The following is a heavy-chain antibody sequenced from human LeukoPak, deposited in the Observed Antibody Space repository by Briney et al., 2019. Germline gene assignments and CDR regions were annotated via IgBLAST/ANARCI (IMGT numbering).Heavy chain of an antibody. J-gene: IGHJ4*02. CDR1: GGSISSYY. D-gene: IGHD6-13*01. V-gene: IGHV4-59*01. CDR2: IYYSGST. CDR3: ARDGSSWVY. Sequence: PSETLSLTCTVSGGSISSYYWSWIRQPPGKGLEWLGYIYYSGSTNYNPSLKSRVTIPVDTSKNQFSLKLSSVTAADTAVHYCARDGSSWVYWGQGTLVTVSS.